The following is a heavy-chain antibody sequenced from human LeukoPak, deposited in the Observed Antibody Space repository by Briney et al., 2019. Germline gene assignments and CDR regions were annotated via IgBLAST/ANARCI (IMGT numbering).Heavy chain of an antibody. Sequence: ASVKVSCKSSGYTFTGYCMHWVRQAPGQGLEWMGFINPISGDTNYAQNFQGRVTMTRDTSISAAYMELSSLRSDDTAVYYCTRESRYGDNYFDYWGQGTLVTVSS. CDR2: INPISGDT. D-gene: IGHD4-17*01. CDR1: GYTFTGYC. CDR3: TRESRYGDNYFDY. V-gene: IGHV1-2*02. J-gene: IGHJ4*02.